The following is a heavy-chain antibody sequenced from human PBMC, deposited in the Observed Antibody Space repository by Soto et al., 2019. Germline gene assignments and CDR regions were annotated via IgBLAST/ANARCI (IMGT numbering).Heavy chain of an antibody. V-gene: IGHV3-23*01. Sequence: PGGSLRLSCAASGFTFSSYAMSWVRQAPGKGLEWVSAISGSGGSTYYADSVKGRFTISRDNSKNTLYLQMNSLRAEDTAVYYCAKDQGITMVRGVIPLSGMDVWGQGTTVTVSS. CDR1: GFTFSSYA. J-gene: IGHJ6*02. CDR2: ISGSGGST. CDR3: AKDQGITMVRGVIPLSGMDV. D-gene: IGHD3-10*01.